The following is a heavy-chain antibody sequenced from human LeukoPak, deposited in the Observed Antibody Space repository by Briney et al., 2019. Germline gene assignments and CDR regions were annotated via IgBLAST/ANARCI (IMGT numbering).Heavy chain of an antibody. Sequence: PGGSLRLSCAASGFTFSGSAMHWVRQAPGKGLEWVAVISYDGSNKYYADSVKGRFTISRDNSKNTLYLQMNSLRAEDTAVYYCARDPYSGCGYPRPVDYWGQGTLVTVSS. D-gene: IGHD5-12*01. CDR1: GFTFSGSA. V-gene: IGHV3-30-3*01. CDR2: ISYDGSNK. J-gene: IGHJ4*02. CDR3: ARDPYSGCGYPRPVDY.